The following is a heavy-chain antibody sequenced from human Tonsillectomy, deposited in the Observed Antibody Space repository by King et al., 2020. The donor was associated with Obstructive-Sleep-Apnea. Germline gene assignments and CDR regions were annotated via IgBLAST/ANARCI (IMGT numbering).Heavy chain of an antibody. J-gene: IGHJ5*02. CDR2: IKRKTDGVTT. CDR1: GFTFSNAW. Sequence: VQLVESGGGLVKPGGSLRLSCAASGFTFSNAWMSWVRRAPGKGLEWVGRIKRKTDGVTTDSAAPVKGKFTISRDDSKNTLYLQMNSLKTDDTAVYYCTTGGVGAWGQGTLVTVSS. D-gene: IGHD1-26*01. CDR3: TTGGVGA. V-gene: IGHV3-15*01.